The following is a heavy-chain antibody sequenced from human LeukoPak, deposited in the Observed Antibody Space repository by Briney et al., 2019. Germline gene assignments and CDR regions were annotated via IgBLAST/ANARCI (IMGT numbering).Heavy chain of an antibody. V-gene: IGHV4-34*01. J-gene: IGHJ3*02. Sequence: SETLSLTCTVSGGSISSYYWSWIRQPPGKGLEWIGEINHSGSTNYNPSLKSRVTISVDTSKNQFSLKLSSVTAADTAVYYCARGEYYYGSGYAFDIWGQGTMVTVSS. CDR3: ARGEYYYGSGYAFDI. CDR2: INHSGST. CDR1: GGSISSYY. D-gene: IGHD3-10*01.